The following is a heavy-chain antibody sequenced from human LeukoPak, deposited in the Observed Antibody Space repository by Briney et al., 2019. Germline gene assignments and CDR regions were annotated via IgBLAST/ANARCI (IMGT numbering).Heavy chain of an antibody. Sequence: SVKVSCKASGGTFSSYAISWVRQAPGQGLEWMGRIIPILGIANYAQKFQGRVTITADKSTSTAYMELSSLRFDDTAVYYCARSVLQSFEIDYWGQGTPVTVSS. CDR2: IIPILGIA. D-gene: IGHD3-9*01. CDR1: GGTFSSYA. J-gene: IGHJ4*02. V-gene: IGHV1-69*04. CDR3: ARSVLQSFEIDY.